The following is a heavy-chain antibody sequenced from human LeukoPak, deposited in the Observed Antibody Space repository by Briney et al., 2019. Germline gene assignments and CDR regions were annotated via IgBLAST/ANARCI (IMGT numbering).Heavy chain of an antibody. CDR1: GFTFSRHV. J-gene: IGHJ3*02. D-gene: IGHD5/OR15-5a*01. Sequence: PLGALRHSCVARGFTFSRHVMHAVRQAPGKGLEYVSAINANGRSKYYADCVQGSFTISRDNSTTTLYLQMRRLRTADMAVYYCARARYSVNDYDAFDIWGQGTMVTVSS. CDR2: INANGRSK. V-gene: IGHV3-64*02. CDR3: ARARYSVNDYDAFDI.